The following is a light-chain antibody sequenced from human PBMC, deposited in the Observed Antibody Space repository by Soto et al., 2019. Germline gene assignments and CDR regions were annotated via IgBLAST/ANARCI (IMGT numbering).Light chain of an antibody. V-gene: IGKV1-5*03. J-gene: IGKJ1*01. CDR2: KAS. CDR3: QQYTSYSWT. Sequence: DIQMTQSPSTLSASVGDRVTITCRASQSISSWLAWYQRKPGKAPKLLIYKASSLESGVPSRFSGSGSGTEFTLTISSLQPDDFATYYCQQYTSYSWTFGQGTKVEIK. CDR1: QSISSW.